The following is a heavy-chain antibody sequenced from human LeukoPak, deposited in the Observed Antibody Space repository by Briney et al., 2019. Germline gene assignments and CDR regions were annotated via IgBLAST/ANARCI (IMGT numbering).Heavy chain of an antibody. CDR3: ARDPGPRGYSYGTYYYYYGMGV. J-gene: IGHJ6*02. D-gene: IGHD5-18*01. CDR2: ISAYNGNT. Sequence: ASVKVSCKASGYTFTSYGISWVRQAPGQGLEWMGWISAYNGNTNYAQKLQGRVTMTTDTSTSTAYMELRSLRSDDTAVYYCARDPGPRGYSYGTYYYYYGMGVWGQGTTVTVSS. CDR1: GYTFTSYG. V-gene: IGHV1-18*01.